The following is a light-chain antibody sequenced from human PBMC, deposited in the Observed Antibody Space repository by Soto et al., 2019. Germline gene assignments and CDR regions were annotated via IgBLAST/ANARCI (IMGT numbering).Light chain of an antibody. CDR1: QSVSLS. CDR3: QQYNYWPGT. V-gene: IGKV3-15*01. J-gene: IGKJ1*01. CDR2: GAS. Sequence: EIRMTQSPATLSVSLGGSATLSCRASQSVSLSLAWYQMRPGQPPRLLIYGASTRATGITDRFSGSGSGTEFTLTINRLQSEDVAVYYCQQYNYWPGTFGQGNKVDIK.